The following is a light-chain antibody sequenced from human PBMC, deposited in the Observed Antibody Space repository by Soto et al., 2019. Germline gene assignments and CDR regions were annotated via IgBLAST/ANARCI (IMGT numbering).Light chain of an antibody. V-gene: IGLV1-44*01. CDR3: AAWDDSLNGAV. Sequence: QSVLTQPPSASGTPEQRVFISCSGSSSNIGSNPVNWFRQLPGTAPKLLIYTNNQRPSGVPDRFSGSKSGTSASLAISGLQSEDEADYYCAAWDDSLNGAVFGGGTQLTVL. CDR2: TNN. CDR1: SSNIGSNP. J-gene: IGLJ7*01.